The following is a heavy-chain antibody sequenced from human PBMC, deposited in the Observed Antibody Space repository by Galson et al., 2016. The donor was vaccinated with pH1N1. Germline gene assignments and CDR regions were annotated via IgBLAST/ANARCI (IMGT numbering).Heavy chain of an antibody. V-gene: IGHV1-69*13. D-gene: IGHD5-18*01. CDR1: GGTFGSYG. J-gene: IGHJ4*02. CDR2: IIPIFNTA. Sequence: SVKVSCKASGGTFGSYGINWVRQAPGQGLEWMGGIIPIFNTAKYAQNFQGRVTITADESTTTAYMELSSLRSEDTALYYCAKTGGYSYGYFDYWGQGTLVTVSS. CDR3: AKTGGYSYGYFDY.